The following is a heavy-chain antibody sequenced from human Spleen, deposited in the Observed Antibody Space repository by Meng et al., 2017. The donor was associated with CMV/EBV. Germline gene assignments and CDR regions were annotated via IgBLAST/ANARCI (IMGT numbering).Heavy chain of an antibody. CDR1: GYTFSSFA. CDR2: MNPNSGNT. Sequence: SCRASGYTFSSFAINWVRQATGQGLEWMGWMNPNSGNTGYGQNFQGRVIMTRDTSISTAYMELSSLTSEDTAVYYCVRLEVRGVIGPWGQGTLVTVSS. D-gene: IGHD3-10*01. CDR3: VRLEVRGVIGP. V-gene: IGHV1-8*01. J-gene: IGHJ5*02.